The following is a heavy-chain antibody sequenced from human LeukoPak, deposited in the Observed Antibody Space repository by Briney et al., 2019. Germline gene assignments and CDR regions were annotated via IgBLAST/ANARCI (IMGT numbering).Heavy chain of an antibody. CDR3: ARGYCSGGSCFGFGDYYYYMDV. J-gene: IGHJ6*03. CDR2: IIPIFGTA. D-gene: IGHD2-15*01. CDR1: GGTFSSYA. Sequence: GASVKVSCKASGGTFSSYAISWVRQAPGQGLEWMGGIIPIFGTANYAQKFQGRVTITADESTSTAYMEPSSLRSEDTAVYYCARGYCSGGSCFGFGDYYYYMDVWGKGTTVTVSS. V-gene: IGHV1-69*13.